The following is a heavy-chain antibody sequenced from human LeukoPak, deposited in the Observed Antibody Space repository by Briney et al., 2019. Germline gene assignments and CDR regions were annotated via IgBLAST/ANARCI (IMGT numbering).Heavy chain of an antibody. D-gene: IGHD6-19*01. Sequence: EGSLRLSCAASGFTFSNYYMTWIRQAPGKGLQWISFISDSGNTIYYADSVEGRFTISRDNAKNSLYLQMHSLRAEDTAMYYCARSTLPGRSGRTEFFQHWGQGTLVTVSS. CDR3: ARSTLPGRSGRTEFFQH. CDR1: GFTFSNYY. V-gene: IGHV3-11*01. J-gene: IGHJ1*01. CDR2: ISDSGNTI.